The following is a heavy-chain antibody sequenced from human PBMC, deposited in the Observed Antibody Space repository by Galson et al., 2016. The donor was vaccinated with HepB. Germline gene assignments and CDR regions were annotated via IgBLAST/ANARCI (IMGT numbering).Heavy chain of an antibody. Sequence: SLRLSCAASGFTLSNYAMSWVRQAPGKGLEWVANIKQNGNEKYYVDSVKGRFTISRDNAKNSMYMQMNSLRAEDTAVYYCARKGGIYSPWGYWGQGTLVTVSS. J-gene: IGHJ4*02. CDR2: IKQNGNEK. D-gene: IGHD3-10*01. V-gene: IGHV3-7*03. CDR3: ARKGGIYSPWGY. CDR1: GFTLSNYA.